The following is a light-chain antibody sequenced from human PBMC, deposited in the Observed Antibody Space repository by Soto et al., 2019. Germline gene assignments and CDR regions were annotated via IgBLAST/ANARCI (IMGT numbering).Light chain of an antibody. CDR2: WAS. CDR3: QQYYSIVP. Sequence: DIVMTQSPDSLAVSLGERATINCKSSQSVLYSSNNKNCIAWYQQKPGQPPKLLISWASTRESGVPDRFSGSGSGTDFTLTISSLQAEDVEVYYCQQYYSIVPFGQGTKVEIK. V-gene: IGKV4-1*01. J-gene: IGKJ1*01. CDR1: QSVLYSSNNKNC.